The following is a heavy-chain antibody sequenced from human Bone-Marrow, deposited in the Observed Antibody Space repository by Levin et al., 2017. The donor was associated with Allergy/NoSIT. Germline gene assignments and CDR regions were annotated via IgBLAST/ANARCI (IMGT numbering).Heavy chain of an antibody. CDR1: GFTFSSYG. Sequence: GGSLRLSCAASGFTFSSYGMHWVRQAPGKGLEWVAVISYDGSNKYYADSVKGRFTISRDNSKNTLYLQMNSLRAEDTAVYYCAKDGVVVAATSEQTDACDYWGQGTLVTVSS. J-gene: IGHJ4*02. V-gene: IGHV3-30*18. D-gene: IGHD2-15*01. CDR2: ISYDGSNK. CDR3: AKDGVVVAATSEQTDACDY.